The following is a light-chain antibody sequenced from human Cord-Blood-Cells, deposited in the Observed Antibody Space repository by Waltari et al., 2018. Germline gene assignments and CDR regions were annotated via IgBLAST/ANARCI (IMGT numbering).Light chain of an antibody. CDR3: AAWDDSLNGAV. CDR2: SNN. Sequence: QSVLTQPPSASGTPRQRVTISCSGSSSNIGSNTVNWYQQLPGTAPKLLIYSNNRRPSGVPDRFSGSKSGTSASLAISGLQSEDEADYYCAAWDDSLNGAVFGGGTQLTVL. V-gene: IGLV1-44*01. CDR1: SSNIGSNT. J-gene: IGLJ7*01.